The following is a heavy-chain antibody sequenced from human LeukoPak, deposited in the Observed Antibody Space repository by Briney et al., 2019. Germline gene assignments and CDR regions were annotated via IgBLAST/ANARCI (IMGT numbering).Heavy chain of an antibody. D-gene: IGHD5-12*01. CDR2: IYYSGST. Sequence: SQTLSLTCTVSGGSISSGGYYWSRIRQHPGKGLEWIGYIYYSGSTYYNPSLKSRVTISVDTSKNQFSLKLSSVTAADTAVYYCARHKTRLRRAFDIWGQGTMVTVSS. CDR1: GGSISSGGYY. CDR3: ARHKTRLRRAFDI. V-gene: IGHV4-31*03. J-gene: IGHJ3*02.